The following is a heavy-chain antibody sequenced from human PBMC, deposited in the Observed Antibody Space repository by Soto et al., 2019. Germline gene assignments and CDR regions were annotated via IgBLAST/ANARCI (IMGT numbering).Heavy chain of an antibody. CDR2: INAGNGNT. Sequence: ASVKVSCKASGYTXTSYAMHWVRQAPGQRLEWMGWINAGNGNTKYSQKFQGRVTITRDTSASTAYMELSSLRSEDTAVYYCARGETGTTGLGFDYWGQGTLVTVSS. CDR1: GYTXTSYA. V-gene: IGHV1-3*01. D-gene: IGHD1-7*01. CDR3: ARGETGTTGLGFDY. J-gene: IGHJ4*02.